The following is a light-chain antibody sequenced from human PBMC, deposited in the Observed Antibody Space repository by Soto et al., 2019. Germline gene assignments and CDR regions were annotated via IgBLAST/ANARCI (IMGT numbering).Light chain of an antibody. CDR3: SLHAASGV. V-gene: IGLV2-8*01. CDR1: SSDVGAYNY. CDR2: EVS. J-gene: IGLJ3*02. Sequence: QSALTQPPSASGSPGQSVTISCTGTSSDVGAYNYVSWYQQRPGKAPKLIIYEVSQRPSGVPDRFSGSKSGNTASLTVSGLQAEDEAYYYCSLHAASGVFGGGTKLTVL.